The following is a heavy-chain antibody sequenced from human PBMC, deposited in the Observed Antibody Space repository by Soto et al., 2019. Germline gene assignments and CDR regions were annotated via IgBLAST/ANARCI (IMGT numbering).Heavy chain of an antibody. CDR2: TYYRSKWYN. J-gene: IGHJ4*02. Sequence: PSQTLSLTCAISGDIVSSSSAAWNCVRQSPSRGLEWLGRTYYRSKWYNDYAVSMKSRITINPDTSKNQFSLQLKSVTPEDTAVYYCARMVGATEDYWGQGTLVTVSS. V-gene: IGHV6-1*01. CDR1: GDIVSSSSAA. CDR3: ARMVGATEDY. D-gene: IGHD1-26*01.